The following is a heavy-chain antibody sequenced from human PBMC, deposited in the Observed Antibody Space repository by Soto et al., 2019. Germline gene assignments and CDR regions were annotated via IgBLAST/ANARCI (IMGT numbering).Heavy chain of an antibody. Sequence: GESLKISCKGSGYTFSSYWIIWVGQMPGKGLEWMGIIYPGDSEISYSPSFEGQVTISADKSSTTAFLQWSSVKASDTAIYYCARQGSSGPDYWGQGTLVTVSS. CDR2: IYPGDSEI. D-gene: IGHD3-22*01. J-gene: IGHJ4*02. CDR3: ARQGSSGPDY. CDR1: GYTFSSYW. V-gene: IGHV5-51*01.